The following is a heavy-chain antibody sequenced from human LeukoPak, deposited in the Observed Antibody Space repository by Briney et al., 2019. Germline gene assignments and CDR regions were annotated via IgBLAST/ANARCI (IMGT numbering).Heavy chain of an antibody. CDR2: ITTYGTYI. V-gene: IGHV3-21*04. J-gene: IGHJ4*02. Sequence: GGSLRLSCSASGFTFTRFNMNWVRQAPGKGLELVSSITTYGTYIYYADSVKGRFTISRDNSKNTLYLQMGSLRAEDTALYFCAKYRSPGSRTFDYWGRGTLVTVSS. CDR3: AKYRSPGSRTFDY. CDR1: GFTFTRFN. D-gene: IGHD2/OR15-2a*01.